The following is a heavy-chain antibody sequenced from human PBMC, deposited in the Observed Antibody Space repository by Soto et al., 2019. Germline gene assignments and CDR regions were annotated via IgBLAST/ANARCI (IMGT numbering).Heavy chain of an antibody. V-gene: IGHV3-9*01. J-gene: IGHJ4*02. CDR1: GFIFDDFA. D-gene: IGHD3-3*01. CDR2: ISWNSDRI. Sequence: EAQLVESGGGLVQPGRSLRLSCAGSGFIFDDFAIHWVRQAPGKGLEWVSGISWNSDRIGYADAVKGRFTISRDNAKNSLYLQMNSLRVEHTALYYCTKVGGLYDFWSGPLHFDLWGQGPRVTVSS. CDR3: TKVGGLYDFWSGPLHFDL.